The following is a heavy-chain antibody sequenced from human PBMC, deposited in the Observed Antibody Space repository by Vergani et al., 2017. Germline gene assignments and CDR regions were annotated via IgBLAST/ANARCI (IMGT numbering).Heavy chain of an antibody. D-gene: IGHD3-16*02. CDR2: INWNGGST. CDR3: ACLHDVVIDITGRQTDY. V-gene: IGHV3-20*01. CDR1: GGSISSSSYY. J-gene: IGHJ4*02. Sequence: LQLQESGPGLVKPSETLSLTCTVSGGSISSSSYYWGWIRQPPGKGLEWVSGINWNGGSTGYADSVKGRFTISRDNAKNSLYLQLNSLRAEDTALYHCACLHDVVIDITGRQTDYWGQGTLVTVSS.